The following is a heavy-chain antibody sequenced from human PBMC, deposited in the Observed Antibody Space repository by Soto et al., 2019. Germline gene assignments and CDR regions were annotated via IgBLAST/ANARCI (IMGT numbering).Heavy chain of an antibody. D-gene: IGHD1-26*01. CDR1: GGSISSYY. CDR2: IYYSGST. CDR3: AREGSYFDY. V-gene: IGHV4-59*01. J-gene: IGHJ4*02. Sequence: SETLSLTCTVSGGSISSYYWSWIRQPPGKGLEWIGYIYYSGSTNYNPSLKSRVTISVDTSKNQFSLKLSSVTAADTAVYYCAREGSYFDYWGQGTLVTVSS.